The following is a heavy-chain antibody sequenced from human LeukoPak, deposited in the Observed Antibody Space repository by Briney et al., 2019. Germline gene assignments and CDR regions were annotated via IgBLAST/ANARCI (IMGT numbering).Heavy chain of an antibody. CDR1: GFTFSSYA. V-gene: IGHV3-23*01. CDR3: AKGTVTRGN. J-gene: IGHJ4*02. Sequence: PGGSLRLSCVASGFTFSSYAMGWVRQASGKGLEWVSVISGSGGSTYYADSVKGRFTISRDNSKNTLYLQMNSLRAEDTAVYYCAKGTVTRGNWGQGTLVTVSS. CDR2: ISGSGGST. D-gene: IGHD4-11*01.